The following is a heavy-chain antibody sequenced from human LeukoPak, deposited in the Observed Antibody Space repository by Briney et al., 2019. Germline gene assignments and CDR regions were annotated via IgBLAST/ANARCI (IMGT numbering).Heavy chain of an antibody. V-gene: IGHV3-21*01. Sequence: GGSLRLSCAASGFTFSSYSMNWVRQAPGKGLEWVSSISSSSSYIYYADSVKGRFTISRDNAKNSLYQQMNSLRAEDTAVYYCARGYSGYDFDYWGQGTLVTVSS. CDR1: GFTFSSYS. J-gene: IGHJ4*02. D-gene: IGHD5-12*01. CDR3: ARGYSGYDFDY. CDR2: ISSSSSYI.